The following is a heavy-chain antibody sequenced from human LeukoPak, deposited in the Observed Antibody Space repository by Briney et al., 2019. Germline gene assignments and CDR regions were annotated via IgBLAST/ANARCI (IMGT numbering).Heavy chain of an antibody. V-gene: IGHV3-7*03. J-gene: IGHJ4*02. Sequence: RSGGSLRLSCAASGFTFSSYWMNWARQAPGKGLEWVASINHNGNVNYYVDSVKGRFTISRDNAKNSLYLQMSNLRAEDTAVYYCARELGKPFDYWGQGTLVTVSS. D-gene: IGHD3-3*02. CDR1: GFTFSSYW. CDR3: ARELGKPFDY. CDR2: INHNGNVN.